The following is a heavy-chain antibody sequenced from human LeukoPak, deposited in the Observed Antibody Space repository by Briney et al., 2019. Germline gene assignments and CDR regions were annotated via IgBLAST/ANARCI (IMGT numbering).Heavy chain of an antibody. CDR2: ISNSDDTI. CDR1: GFTFSNCE. D-gene: IGHD1-1*01. V-gene: IGHV3-48*03. CDR3: ARDAATIGTYWYFDL. J-gene: IGHJ2*01. Sequence: GGSLRLSCAASGFTFSNCEMNWVRQAPGKGLEWVSYISNSDDTIYYADSVKGRFTISRDNAKFSLFLQMNTLRDEDTAVYYCARDAATIGTYWYFDLWGRGTLVTVSS.